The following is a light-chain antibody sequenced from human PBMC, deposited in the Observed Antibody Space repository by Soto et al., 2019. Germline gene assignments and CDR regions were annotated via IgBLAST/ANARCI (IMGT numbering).Light chain of an antibody. CDR1: QTISTW. CDR2: TAS. CDR3: QHYNDYF. J-gene: IGKJ3*01. V-gene: IGKV1-5*03. Sequence: DVQMTQSPSTLSASVGDRVTITCRASQTISTWLAWYHQKPGKAPKLLIYTASTLERGVPSRFSGSGSGTESTLTISSLQPDDFGTYYCQHYNDYFFGPGTKVDIK.